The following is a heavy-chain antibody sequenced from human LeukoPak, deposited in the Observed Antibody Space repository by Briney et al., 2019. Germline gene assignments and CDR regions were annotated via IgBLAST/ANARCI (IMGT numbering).Heavy chain of an antibody. Sequence: SETLSLACTVSGGSISTYYWSWIRQPPGKGLELIGYTNYSGSTNYNPSLKSRVTISVDKSTNHFSLKMSSVTAADTAVYYCARLGSYTTSDYWGQGTLVTVSS. CDR3: ARLGSYTTSDY. J-gene: IGHJ4*02. CDR2: TNYSGST. CDR1: GGSISTYY. D-gene: IGHD6-13*01. V-gene: IGHV4-59*08.